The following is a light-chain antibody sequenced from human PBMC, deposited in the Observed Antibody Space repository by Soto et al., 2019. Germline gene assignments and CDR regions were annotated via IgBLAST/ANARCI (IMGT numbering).Light chain of an antibody. CDR1: RTINTY. Sequence: DVRMTQSPSSLSASVGDTITITCRASRTINTYLNWFQQKPGEPPRLLIYGASTLRDGVPSRFSGSGSGADFTLTISGLQPEDFASYHCQQYNNWPPWTFGQGTKVEIK. J-gene: IGKJ1*01. CDR2: GAS. CDR3: QQYNNWPPWT. V-gene: IGKV1-39*01.